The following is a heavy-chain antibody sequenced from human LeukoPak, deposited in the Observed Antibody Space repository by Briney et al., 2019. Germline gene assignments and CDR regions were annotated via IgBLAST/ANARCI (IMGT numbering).Heavy chain of an antibody. CDR3: ASTIFGVVIARGYYYYMGV. CDR1: GYTFTGYY. D-gene: IGHD3-3*01. J-gene: IGHJ6*03. CDR2: INPNSGGT. V-gene: IGHV1-2*02. Sequence: GASVKVSCKASGYTFTGYYMHWVRQAPGQGLEWMGWINPNSGGTNYAQKFQGRVTMTRDTSISTAYMELSRLRSDDTAVYYCASTIFGVVIARGYYYYMGVWGKGTTVTVSS.